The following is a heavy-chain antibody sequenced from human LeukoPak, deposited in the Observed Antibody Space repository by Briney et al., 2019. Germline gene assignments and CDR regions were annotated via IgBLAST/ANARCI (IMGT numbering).Heavy chain of an antibody. CDR2: INPSDGST. CDR3: TRDHPFDYYDRYYYYYGMDV. CDR1: GYTFTSYY. V-gene: IGHV1-46*01. D-gene: IGHD3-22*01. Sequence: ASVKVSCKASGYTFTSYYMHWVRQAPEQGLEWMGIINPSDGSTSYAQKFQGRVTMTRDTSTSTVYMELSSLRSDDTAVYYCTRDHPFDYYDRYYYYYGMDVWGQGTTVTVSS. J-gene: IGHJ6*02.